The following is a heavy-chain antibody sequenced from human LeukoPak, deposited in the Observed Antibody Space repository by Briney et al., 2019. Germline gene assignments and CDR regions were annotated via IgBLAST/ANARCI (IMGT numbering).Heavy chain of an antibody. CDR3: ARSVKYYYDSSGYYYPDIYFDY. J-gene: IGHJ4*02. CDR2: IKQDGSEK. Sequence: GGSLRLSCAASGFTFSSYWMSWVRQAPGKGLEWVANIKQDGSEKYYVDSVKGRFTISRDNAKNSLYLQMNSLRAEDTAVYYCARSVKYYYDSSGYYYPDIYFDYWGQGTLVTVSS. V-gene: IGHV3-7*01. CDR1: GFTFSSYW. D-gene: IGHD3-22*01.